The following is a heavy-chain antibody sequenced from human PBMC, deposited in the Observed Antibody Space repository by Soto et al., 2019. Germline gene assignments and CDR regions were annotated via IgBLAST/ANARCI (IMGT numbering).Heavy chain of an antibody. CDR2: ISYDGSTE. J-gene: IGHJ6*02. CDR3: AKENVLFAMDL. V-gene: IGHV3-30-3*01. Sequence: GGSLRLSCAASGFIFSDYAMHWVRRAPGKGLDWVAVISYDGSTEYYAESVRGRFTISRDNSKNTLYLQMNSLRAEDTAVYYCAKENVLFAMDLWGQGSTVTVSS. D-gene: IGHD3-3*01. CDR1: GFIFSDYA.